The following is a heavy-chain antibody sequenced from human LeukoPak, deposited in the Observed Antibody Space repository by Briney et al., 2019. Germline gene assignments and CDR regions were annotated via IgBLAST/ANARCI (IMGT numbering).Heavy chain of an antibody. Sequence: GEPLKISCKGSGYSFASHWIGWVREMPGKGPGWMGVYIPGGAGTSYSPSLQGHVTISADKSISTAYLQWSSLNASDTAMYYCARPDGTGYFWYYDYWGQGTLVTVSS. CDR1: GYSFASHW. D-gene: IGHD3/OR15-3a*01. CDR3: ARPDGTGYFWYYDY. V-gene: IGHV5-51*01. J-gene: IGHJ4*02. CDR2: YIPGGAGT.